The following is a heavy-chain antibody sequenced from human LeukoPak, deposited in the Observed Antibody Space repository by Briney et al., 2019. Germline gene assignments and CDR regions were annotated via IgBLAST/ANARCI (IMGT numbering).Heavy chain of an antibody. CDR3: ARGGYSGFDV. CDR2: IGKGGDA. D-gene: IGHD5-12*01. V-gene: IGHV3-13*04. Sequence: GGSLRLSCAASGLTFSTYDMHWVRQATGEGLEWVSGIGKGGDAYYVGSVKGRFTISRENAKNSLYLQMNSLRSGDTAVYYCARGGYSGFDVWGQGTVVTVSS. J-gene: IGHJ3*01. CDR1: GLTFSTYD.